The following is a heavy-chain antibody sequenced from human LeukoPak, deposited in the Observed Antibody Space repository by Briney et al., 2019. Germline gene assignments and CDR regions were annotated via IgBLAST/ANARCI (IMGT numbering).Heavy chain of an antibody. V-gene: IGHV3-21*01. D-gene: IGHD4-17*01. CDR3: ARAYGDSDFDY. CDR1: DFTFSSYT. Sequence: GGPLRLSCAGSDFTFSSYTMTWVRQAPGKGLEWVSSISSSSTYIYYADSVKGRFTISRDNAKNSLYLQMNSLRAEDTAIYYCARAYGDSDFDYWGQGTLVTVSS. J-gene: IGHJ4*02. CDR2: ISSSSTYI.